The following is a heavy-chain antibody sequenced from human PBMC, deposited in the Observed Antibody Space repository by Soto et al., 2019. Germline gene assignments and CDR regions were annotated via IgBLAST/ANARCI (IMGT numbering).Heavy chain of an antibody. D-gene: IGHD3-22*01. Sequence: PSETLSLTCTVSGGSISFYYWSWIRQPAGKGPEWIGRVYSSGNTNYNPSLKSRLTMSVDTSNNQFSLKLRSVTAADTAMYYCARDRRGGTRPHYYDSSGYYNPFDRWGQGTLVTVYS. CDR3: ARDRRGGTRPHYYDSSGYYNPFDR. J-gene: IGHJ4*02. CDR1: GGSISFYY. CDR2: VYSSGNT. V-gene: IGHV4-4*07.